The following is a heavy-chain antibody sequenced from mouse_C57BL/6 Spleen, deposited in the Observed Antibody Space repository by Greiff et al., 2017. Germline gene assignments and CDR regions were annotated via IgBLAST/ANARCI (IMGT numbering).Heavy chain of an antibody. CDR1: GYSFTDYS. D-gene: IGHD1-1*01. CDR2: INPNYGTT. CDR3: TRWGTTVGYYVDY. Sequence: VQLQQSGPELVKPGASVKISCKASGYSFTDYSMNWVKQSNGKSLEWIGVINPNYGTTSYNQKFKGKATLTVDQSSSTAYMQLNGLTSEYSAVYYSTRWGTTVGYYVDYWGQGTTRTVSS. J-gene: IGHJ2*01. V-gene: IGHV1-39*01.